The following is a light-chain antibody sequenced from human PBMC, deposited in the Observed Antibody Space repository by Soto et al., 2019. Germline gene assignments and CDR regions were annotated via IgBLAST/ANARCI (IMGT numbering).Light chain of an antibody. CDR1: QSINSW. CDR2: DAS. Sequence: DIQMTQSPSTLSASVGDRVTITCRASQSINSWLAWYQQKPGKAPKLLIYDASSLQSGVPSRFSGSGSGTEFTLTISSLQLDDFATYYCQQYNSFWTFGQGTKVEIK. CDR3: QQYNSFWT. V-gene: IGKV1-5*01. J-gene: IGKJ1*01.